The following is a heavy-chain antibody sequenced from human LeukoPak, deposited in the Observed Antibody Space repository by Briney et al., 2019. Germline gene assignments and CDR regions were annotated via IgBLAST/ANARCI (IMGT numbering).Heavy chain of an antibody. CDR3: ARLYLPATRLDY. CDR2: IYHSGRT. D-gene: IGHD5-24*01. J-gene: IGHJ4*02. Sequence: SETLSPTCAVYGGSFSGYYWSWIRQPPGKGLEWIGSIYHSGRTFYNPSLKSRVTISVDTSKNQFSLKLTSVTAADTAVYYCARLYLPATRLDYWGQGTLVTVSS. CDR1: GGSFSGYY. V-gene: IGHV4-34*01.